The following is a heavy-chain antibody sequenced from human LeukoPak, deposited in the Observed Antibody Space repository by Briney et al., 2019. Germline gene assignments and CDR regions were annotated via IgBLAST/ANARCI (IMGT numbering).Heavy chain of an antibody. V-gene: IGHV4-59*12. Sequence: SSETLSLTCTVSGGSISSYYWSWIRQPPGKGLEWIGYIYYSGSTNYNPSLKSRVTISVDTSKNQFSLKLSSVTAADTAVYYCARKISKDAFDIWGQGTMVTVSS. CDR1: GGSISSYY. CDR3: ARKISKDAFDI. CDR2: IYYSGST. J-gene: IGHJ3*02.